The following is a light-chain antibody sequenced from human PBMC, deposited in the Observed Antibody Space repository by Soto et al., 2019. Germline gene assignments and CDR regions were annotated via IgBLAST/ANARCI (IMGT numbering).Light chain of an antibody. J-gene: IGKJ1*01. V-gene: IGKV1-5*01. CDR1: QSIGNW. CDR2: DAS. Sequence: DLQMTQSPSTLSAPVGDGVTITCRASQSIGNWLAGYQQKPVKTPTLLIYDASRLESGAPSTFSGSRSGPEFTLTINSLQTDDFSTYCCHQYNSYPWAVGQGLKV. CDR3: HQYNSYPWA.